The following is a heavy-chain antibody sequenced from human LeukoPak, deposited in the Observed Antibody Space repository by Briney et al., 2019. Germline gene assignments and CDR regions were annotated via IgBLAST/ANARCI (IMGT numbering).Heavy chain of an antibody. J-gene: IGHJ5*01. CDR2: IYTSGST. Sequence: SETLSVTCTVPGGSISRYYWSAILQPAREGLEWIGRIYTSGSTTSNPSLKSRVFTSVDKSTNQSSLMLSSVPAAETAAYYCARNLAAAGTPTWFDSWGQGTLVTVSS. D-gene: IGHD6-13*01. CDR3: ARNLAAAGTPTWFDS. CDR1: GGSISRYY. V-gene: IGHV4-4*07.